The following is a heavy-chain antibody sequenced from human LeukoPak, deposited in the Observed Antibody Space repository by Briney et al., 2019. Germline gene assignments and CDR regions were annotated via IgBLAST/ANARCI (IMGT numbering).Heavy chain of an antibody. CDR2: IYHSGST. V-gene: IGHV4-39*07. CDR1: GGSISSSSYY. D-gene: IGHD4-11*01. J-gene: IGHJ4*02. Sequence: SETLSLTCTVSGGSISSSSYYWGWIRQPPGKGLEWIGYIYHSGSTYYNPSLKSRVTISVDRSKNQFSLKLSSVTAADTAVYYCARVVSNYYFDYWGQGTLVTVSS. CDR3: ARVVSNYYFDY.